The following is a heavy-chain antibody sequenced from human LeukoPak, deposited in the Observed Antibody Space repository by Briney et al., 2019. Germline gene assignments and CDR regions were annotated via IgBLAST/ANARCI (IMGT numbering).Heavy chain of an antibody. Sequence: GGSLRLSCAASGFTFSSYGMHWVRQAPGKGLEWVAVIWYDGSNKYYADSVKGRFAISRDNSKNTLYLQMNSLRAEDTAVYYCARGTPRDYYDSSGIDYWGQGTLVTVSS. CDR2: IWYDGSNK. J-gene: IGHJ4*02. CDR3: ARGTPRDYYDSSGIDY. CDR1: GFTFSSYG. V-gene: IGHV3-33*01. D-gene: IGHD3-22*01.